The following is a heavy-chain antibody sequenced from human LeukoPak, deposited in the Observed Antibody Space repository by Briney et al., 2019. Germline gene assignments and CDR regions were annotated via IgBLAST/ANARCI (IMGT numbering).Heavy chain of an antibody. V-gene: IGHV3-49*04. CDR3: TKTTATDYYFDY. CDR1: GFTFGDYA. Sequence: QAGGSLRLSCTTSGFTFGDYAMSWVRQAPGKGLEWVGFIRSKAYGGTTEYAASVKGRFTISRDDSKYIAYLQMNSLKTEDTAVYYCTKTTATDYYFDYWGQGTLVTVSS. D-gene: IGHD4-17*01. J-gene: IGHJ4*02. CDR2: IRSKAYGGTT.